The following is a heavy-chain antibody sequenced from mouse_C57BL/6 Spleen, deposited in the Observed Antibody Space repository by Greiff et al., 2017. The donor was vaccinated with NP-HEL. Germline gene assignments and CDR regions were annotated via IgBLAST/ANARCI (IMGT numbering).Heavy chain of an antibody. CDR1: GYTFTSYW. CDR2: IYPGNSDT. CDR3: TREALYYGSSYDYAMDY. V-gene: IGHV1-5*01. Sequence: EVKVVESGTVLARPGASVKMSCKTSGYTFTSYWMHWVKQRPGQGLEWIGAIYPGNSDTSYNQKFKGKAKLTAVTSARTAYMELSRLTNEDSAVYYCTREALYYGSSYDYAMDYWGQGTSVTVSS. D-gene: IGHD1-1*01. J-gene: IGHJ4*01.